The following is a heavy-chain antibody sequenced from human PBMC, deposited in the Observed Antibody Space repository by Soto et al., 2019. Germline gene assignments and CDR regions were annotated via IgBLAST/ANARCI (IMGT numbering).Heavy chain of an antibody. CDR3: AREQLTGYQKLN. J-gene: IGHJ4*02. CDR2: IYSGGST. V-gene: IGHV3-66*01. Sequence: GGSLRLSCAASGFTVRSNFMSLVRQAPGKGLEWVSVIYSGGSTYYADSVKGRFTISRDNSKNTLYLQMNSLRAEDTAVYYCAREQLTGYQKLNWGQGTLVTVSS. D-gene: IGHD3-9*01. CDR1: GFTVRSNF.